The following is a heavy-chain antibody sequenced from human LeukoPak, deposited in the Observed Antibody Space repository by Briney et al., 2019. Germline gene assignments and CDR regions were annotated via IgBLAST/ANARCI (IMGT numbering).Heavy chain of an antibody. J-gene: IGHJ3*02. D-gene: IGHD6-19*01. CDR1: GGTFSSYA. CDR2: IIPILGIA. CDR3: ASAVADSPGQAFDI. V-gene: IGHV1-69*04. Sequence: GSSVKVFCKASGGTFSSYAISWVRQAPGQGLEWMGRIIPILGIANYAQKFQGRVTITADKSTSTAYMELSSLRSEDTAVYYCASAVADSPGQAFDIWGQGTMVTVSS.